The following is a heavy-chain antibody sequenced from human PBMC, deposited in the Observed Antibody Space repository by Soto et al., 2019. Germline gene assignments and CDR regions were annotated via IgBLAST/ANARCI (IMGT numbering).Heavy chain of an antibody. D-gene: IGHD6-13*01. CDR1: GGTFSSYA. CDR3: AKYRYRSSPRQTGPMAYKWFDP. J-gene: IGHJ5*02. CDR2: IIPIFGTA. V-gene: IGHV1-69*13. Sequence: ASVKVSCKASGGTFSSYAISWVRQAPGQGLEWMGGIIPIFGTANYAQKFQGRVTITADESTSTAYMELSSLRSEDTAVYYCAKYRYRSSPRQTGPMAYKWFDPCGQGTLVPVCS.